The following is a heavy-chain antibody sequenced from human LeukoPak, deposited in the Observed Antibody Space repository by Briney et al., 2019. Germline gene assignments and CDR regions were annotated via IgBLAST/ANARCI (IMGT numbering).Heavy chain of an antibody. CDR3: ARVCTGSGRGGLDY. D-gene: IGHD5-12*01. CDR1: GGSISSYY. V-gene: IGHV4-59*12. Sequence: PSETLSLTCTVSGGSISSYYWSWIRQPPGKGLEWIGYIYYSGSTNYNPSLKSRLTISVDTSKNQFSLQLNSVTPEDTAVYYCARVCTGSGRGGLDYWGQGTLVTVSS. CDR2: IYYSGST. J-gene: IGHJ4*02.